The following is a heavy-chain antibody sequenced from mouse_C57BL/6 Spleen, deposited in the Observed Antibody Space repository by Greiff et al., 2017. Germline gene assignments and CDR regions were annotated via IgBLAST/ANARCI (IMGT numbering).Heavy chain of an antibody. CDR1: GYSITSDY. V-gene: IGHV3-8*01. J-gene: IGHJ4*01. CDR2: ISYSGST. Sequence: DVKLVESGPSLAKPSQTLSLTCSVTGYSITSDYWNWIRKFPGNKLEYMGYISYSGSTYYNPSLKRRISITRDTSKNQYYLQLNSVTTEDTATYYCARRFSDYAMDYWGQGTSVTVSS. CDR3: ARRFSDYAMDY.